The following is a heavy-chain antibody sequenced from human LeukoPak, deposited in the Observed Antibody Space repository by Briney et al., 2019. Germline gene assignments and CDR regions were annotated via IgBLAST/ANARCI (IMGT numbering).Heavy chain of an antibody. V-gene: IGHV3-7*01. CDR1: GGSFSGYY. D-gene: IGHD3-22*01. Sequence: ETLSLTCAVYGGSFSGYYWSWVRQAPGKGLEWVANIKKDGSEKYYVDSVKGRFTISRDNAKNSLYLQMNSLRAEDTAVYYCARDGDDSTGYYCDYRGQGTLVTVSS. CDR2: IKKDGSEK. CDR3: ARDGDDSTGYYCDY. J-gene: IGHJ4*02.